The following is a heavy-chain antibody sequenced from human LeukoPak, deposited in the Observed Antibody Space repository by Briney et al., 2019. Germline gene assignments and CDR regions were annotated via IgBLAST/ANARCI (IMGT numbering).Heavy chain of an antibody. CDR1: GYTFTSYD. CDR3: ARRPIAAPPLDY. V-gene: IGHV1-8*01. J-gene: IGHJ4*02. D-gene: IGHD6-13*01. CDR2: MNPNSGNT. Sequence: RGASVKVSCKASGYTFTSYDINWVRQATGQGLEWMGWMNPNSGNTGYAQKFQGRVTMTRNTSISTAYMELSSLRPEDTAVYYCARRPIAAPPLDYWGQGTLVTVSS.